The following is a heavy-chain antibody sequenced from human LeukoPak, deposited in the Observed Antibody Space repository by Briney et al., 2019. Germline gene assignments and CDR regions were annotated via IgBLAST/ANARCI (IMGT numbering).Heavy chain of an antibody. J-gene: IGHJ4*02. CDR2: ISGSGGST. CDR1: GFTFSSYG. Sequence: GGSLRLSCAASGFTFSSYGMSWVRQAPGKGLEWVSAISGSGGSTYYADSVKGRFTISRDNSKNTLYLQMNSLRAEDTAVYYCAKDRRYDILTGYYRSESFDYWGQGTLVTVSS. CDR3: AKDRRYDILTGYYRSESFDY. D-gene: IGHD3-9*01. V-gene: IGHV3-23*01.